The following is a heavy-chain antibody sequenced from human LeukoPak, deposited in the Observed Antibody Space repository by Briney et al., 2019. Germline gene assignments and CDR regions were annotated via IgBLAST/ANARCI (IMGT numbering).Heavy chain of an antibody. CDR3: ARTCSSSSCYMVH. Sequence: ASVKVSCKASGYTFANFGITWVRQAPGQGLEWMVWISVYNGNTNYAQNLQGRVTLTTDTSTSTAYMELRSLRSDDKALYYCARTCSSSSCYMVHWGQGTLVTVSS. J-gene: IGHJ4*02. D-gene: IGHD2-2*02. V-gene: IGHV1-18*01. CDR1: GYTFANFG. CDR2: ISVYNGNT.